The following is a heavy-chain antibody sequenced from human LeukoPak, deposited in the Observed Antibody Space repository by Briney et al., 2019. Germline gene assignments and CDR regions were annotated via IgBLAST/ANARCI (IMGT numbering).Heavy chain of an antibody. CDR2: IYHSGST. D-gene: IGHD1-1*01. Sequence: SETLSLTCTVSGYSISSGYYWGWIRQPPGKGLEWIGSIYHSGSTYYNPSLKSRVTISVDTSKNQFSLKLSSVTAADTAVYYCAKGGSNNWSFDNWGQGTLVTVSS. J-gene: IGHJ4*02. CDR3: AKGGSNNWSFDN. CDR1: GYSISSGYY. V-gene: IGHV4-38-2*02.